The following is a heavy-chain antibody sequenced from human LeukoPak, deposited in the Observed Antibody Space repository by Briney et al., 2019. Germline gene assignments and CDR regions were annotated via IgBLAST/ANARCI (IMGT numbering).Heavy chain of an antibody. D-gene: IGHD6-13*01. V-gene: IGHV1-69*13. CDR3: ARAPSVAAAGTEWFDP. J-gene: IGHJ5*02. CDR2: IIPIFGTA. Sequence: SVKVSCKASGYTFTNYAMNWVRQAPGQGLEWMGGIIPIFGTANYAQKFQGRVTITADESTSTAYMELSSLRSEDTAVYYCARAPSVAAAGTEWFDPWGQGTLVTVSS. CDR1: GYTFTNYA.